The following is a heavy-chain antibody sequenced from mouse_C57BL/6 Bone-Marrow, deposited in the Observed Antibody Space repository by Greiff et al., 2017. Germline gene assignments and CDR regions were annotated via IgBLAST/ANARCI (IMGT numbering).Heavy chain of an antibody. Sequence: QVQLQQPGAELVKPGASVKLSCKASGYTFTSYWMHWVKQRPGQGLEWIGMIHPNSGSTNYNEKFKSKATLTVDKSSSTAYMQLSSLTSEDSAVYYCARSYYSNYAAWFAYWCQGTLVTVSA. CDR1: GYTFTSYW. CDR3: ARSYYSNYAAWFAY. CDR2: IHPNSGST. J-gene: IGHJ3*01. V-gene: IGHV1-64*01. D-gene: IGHD2-5*01.